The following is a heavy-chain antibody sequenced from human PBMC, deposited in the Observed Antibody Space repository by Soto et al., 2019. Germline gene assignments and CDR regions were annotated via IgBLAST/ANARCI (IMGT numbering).Heavy chain of an antibody. CDR1: GFTFSSYA. Sequence: QVQLVESGGGVVQPGRSLRLSCAASGFTFSSYAMHWVRQAPGKGLEWVAVIAYDGSNKYYADSVKGRFTISRDNSKNTLYLQMNSMRAEDTAVYYWARLGITMIVVVIMGEASAFYIWGQGTMVTVSS. V-gene: IGHV3-30-3*01. CDR2: IAYDGSNK. J-gene: IGHJ3*02. CDR3: ARLGITMIVVVIMGEASAFYI. D-gene: IGHD3-22*01.